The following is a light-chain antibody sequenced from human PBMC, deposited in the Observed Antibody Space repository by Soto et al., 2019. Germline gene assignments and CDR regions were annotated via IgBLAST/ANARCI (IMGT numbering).Light chain of an antibody. CDR2: GAS. Sequence: DIVLTQSPGTLSLSPGERATLSCRASQSVKNNYLAWYHQKPGQAPRLLIYGASSRATGIPDRFSGSGSGTDFTLTIARLEPEDFAVYYCQQYGTLPRTFGQGTKVEIK. CDR3: QQYGTLPRT. V-gene: IGKV3-20*01. CDR1: QSVKNNY. J-gene: IGKJ1*01.